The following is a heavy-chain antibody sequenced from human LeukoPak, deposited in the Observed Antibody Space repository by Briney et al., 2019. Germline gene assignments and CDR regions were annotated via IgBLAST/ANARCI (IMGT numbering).Heavy chain of an antibody. CDR3: AREQSPWIQLWLPVY. CDR1: GFTFSSYA. CDR2: ISYDGSNK. Sequence: GRSLRLSCAASGFTFSSYAMHWVRQAPGKGLEWVAVISYDGSNKYYADSVKGRFTISRDNSKNTLYLQMSRLRAEDTAVYYCAREQSPWIQLWLPVYWGQGALVTVSS. D-gene: IGHD5-18*01. V-gene: IGHV3-30*04. J-gene: IGHJ4*02.